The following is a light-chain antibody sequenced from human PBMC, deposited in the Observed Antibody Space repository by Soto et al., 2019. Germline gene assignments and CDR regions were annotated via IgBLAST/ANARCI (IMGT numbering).Light chain of an antibody. CDR3: QQYYSYPFT. Sequence: DIQMTQSPSTLSASVGDRVTITCRASQSISSWLAWYQQKPGKAPKLLIYKASSLESGVPSRFSGSGSGKGFTLTISSLLPDDFATYYCQQYYSYPFTFGPGTKVDIK. CDR2: KAS. V-gene: IGKV1-5*03. CDR1: QSISSW. J-gene: IGKJ3*01.